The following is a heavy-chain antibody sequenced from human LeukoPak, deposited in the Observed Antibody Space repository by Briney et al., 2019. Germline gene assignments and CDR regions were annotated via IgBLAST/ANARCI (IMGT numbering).Heavy chain of an antibody. Sequence: GGSLRLSCAASGFTFSSYGMHWVRQAPGKGLEWVAVISYDGSNKYYADSVKGRFTISRDNSKNTLYLQMNSLRAEDTAVYYCARTAPYYYGSGTVDYWGQGTLVTVSS. V-gene: IGHV3-30*03. CDR3: ARTAPYYYGSGTVDY. J-gene: IGHJ4*02. D-gene: IGHD3-10*01. CDR2: ISYDGSNK. CDR1: GFTFSSYG.